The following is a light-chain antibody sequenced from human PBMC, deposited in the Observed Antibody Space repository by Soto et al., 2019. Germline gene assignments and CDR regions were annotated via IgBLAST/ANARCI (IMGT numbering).Light chain of an antibody. CDR1: QGISRY. CDR3: QQYYSYPWT. CDR2: AAS. Sequence: IQLTQSPSSLSASVGDRITITCRASQGISRYLAWYQQKPGEAPKLLIYAASTLQSGVPSRFSGSGSGTDFTLTISCLQSEDFATYYCQQYYSYPWTFGQGTKVEIK. J-gene: IGKJ1*01. V-gene: IGKV1-9*01.